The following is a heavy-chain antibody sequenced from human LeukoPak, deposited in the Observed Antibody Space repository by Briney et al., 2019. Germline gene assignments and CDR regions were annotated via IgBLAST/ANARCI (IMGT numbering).Heavy chain of an antibody. CDR1: GGSISSSSYY. D-gene: IGHD1-26*01. V-gene: IGHV4-39*01. CDR2: IYYSGST. CDR3: ARLPREQSFDY. Sequence: SETLSLTCTVSGGSISSSSYYWGWIRQPPGKGLEWIGNIYYSGSTYYNPSLKSRVTISVDTSENQFSLRLNSVTAADTAVYYCARLPREQSFDYWGQGTLVTVSS. J-gene: IGHJ4*02.